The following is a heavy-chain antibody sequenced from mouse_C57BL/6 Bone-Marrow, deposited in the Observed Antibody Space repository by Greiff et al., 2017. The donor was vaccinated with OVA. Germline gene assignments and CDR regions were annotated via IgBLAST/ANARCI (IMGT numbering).Heavy chain of an antibody. CDR3: AREGPYYSNYHCAD. J-gene: IGHJ3*01. V-gene: IGHV1-81*01. CDR1: GYTFTSYG. Sequence: LQESGAELARPGASVKLSCKASGYTFTSYGISWVKQRTGQGLEWIGEIYPRSGNTSYNETFKGKATLTADKSSSTAYMELRSRTSEDSEVYVCAREGPYYSNYHCADWGQGTLVTVSA. CDR2: IYPRSGNT. D-gene: IGHD2-5*01.